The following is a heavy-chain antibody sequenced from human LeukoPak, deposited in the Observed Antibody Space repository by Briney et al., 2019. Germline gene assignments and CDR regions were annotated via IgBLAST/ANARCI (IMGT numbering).Heavy chain of an antibody. D-gene: IGHD5-18*01. CDR3: ASARYGYSYGSVPFDY. V-gene: IGHV1-24*01. Sequence: GASVKVSCKVSGYTLTELSMHWVRQAPGKGLEWMGGFDPEDGGTIYAQKFQGRVTITADKSTSTAYMELSSLRSEDTAVYYCASARYGYSYGSVPFDYWGQGTLVTVSS. CDR1: GYTLTELS. CDR2: FDPEDGGT. J-gene: IGHJ4*02.